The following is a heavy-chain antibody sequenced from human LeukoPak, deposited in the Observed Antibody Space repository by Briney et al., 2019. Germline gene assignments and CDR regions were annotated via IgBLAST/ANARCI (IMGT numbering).Heavy chain of an antibody. CDR2: ISNNGGYT. CDR1: GFTFSSYA. Sequence: GGSLRLSCTASGFTFSSYAMSWVRQAPGKGLEWVSAISNNGGYTYYADSVQGRFTISRDNSKSTLCLQMNSLRAEDTAVYYCAKQLGYCSDGSCYFPYWGQGTLVTVSS. J-gene: IGHJ4*02. V-gene: IGHV3-23*01. D-gene: IGHD2-15*01. CDR3: AKQLGYCSDGSCYFPY.